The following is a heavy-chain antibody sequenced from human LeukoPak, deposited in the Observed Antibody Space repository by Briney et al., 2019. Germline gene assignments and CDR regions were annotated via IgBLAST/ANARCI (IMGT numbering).Heavy chain of an antibody. CDR3: ARAGLLTRLSSSDAFDV. D-gene: IGHD4-11*01. CDR1: GFTFRRYT. CDR2: ISSSTAYL. V-gene: IGHV3-21*06. J-gene: IGHJ3*01. Sequence: GGSLRLSCAASGFTFRRYTMNWVRQAPGKGLEWVASISSSTAYLYYAESLRGRFTVSRDNTQSVLYLQMSSLGAEDTAVYYCARAGLLTRLSSSDAFDVWGQGTRVTVSS.